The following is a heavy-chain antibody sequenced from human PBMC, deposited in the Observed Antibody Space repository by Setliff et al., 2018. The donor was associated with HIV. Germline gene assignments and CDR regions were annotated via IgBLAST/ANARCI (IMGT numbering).Heavy chain of an antibody. CDR3: ARGPAEWQIVVVPAAHWYFDL. CDR2: INHSGST. V-gene: IGHV4-34*01. D-gene: IGHD2-2*01. CDR1: GGSFSGYY. J-gene: IGHJ2*01. Sequence: PSETLSLTCAVYGGSFSGYYWNWIRHSPGKGLEWIGEINHSGSTNYNPSLKSRITISVDTSKKQFSLKLNSVTAADTAVYYCARGPAEWQIVVVPAAHWYFDLWGRGTLVTVSS.